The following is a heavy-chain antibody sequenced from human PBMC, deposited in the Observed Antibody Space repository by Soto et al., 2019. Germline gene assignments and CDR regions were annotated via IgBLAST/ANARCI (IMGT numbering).Heavy chain of an antibody. Sequence: QLQLQESGPGLVKPSETLSLTCTVSGGSISSSSYYWGWIRQPPGKGLEWIGSIYYSGSTYYNPSLKSRVTISVDTSKNQFSLKLSSVTAADTAVYYCASPYYGSVLYHNWFDPWGQGTLVTVSS. D-gene: IGHD3-10*01. CDR1: GGSISSSSYY. V-gene: IGHV4-39*01. CDR3: ASPYYGSVLYHNWFDP. CDR2: IYYSGST. J-gene: IGHJ5*02.